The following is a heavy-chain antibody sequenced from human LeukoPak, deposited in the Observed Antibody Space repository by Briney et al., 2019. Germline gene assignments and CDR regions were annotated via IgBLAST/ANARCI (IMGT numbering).Heavy chain of an antibody. V-gene: IGHV4-34*01. D-gene: IGHD3-22*01. Sequence: PSETLSLTCAVYGGSFSGYYWSWIRQPPGKGLEWIGEINHSGSTNYNPSLKSRVTISVDTSKNQFSLKLSSVTAADTAVCYCARGPEGYYDSGGYYYVDYWGQGTLVTVSS. J-gene: IGHJ4*02. CDR2: INHSGST. CDR1: GGSFSGYY. CDR3: ARGPEGYYDSGGYYYVDY.